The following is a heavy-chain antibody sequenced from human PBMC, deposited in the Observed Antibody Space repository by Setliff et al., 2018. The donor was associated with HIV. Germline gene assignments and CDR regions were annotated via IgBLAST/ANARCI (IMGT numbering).Heavy chain of an antibody. CDR1: GGSLSGYY. V-gene: IGHV4-34*01. J-gene: IGHJ6*03. Sequence: SETLSLTCAVYGGSLSGYYWRWIRQPPGKGLEWIGDVSHTGSTNYNPSLGSRVTISVDAAKKRFSLNIRSLTAADTAVYFCARGQFVSPGRPRHYMDVWGKGTSVTVSS. CDR3: ARGQFVSPGRPRHYMDV. D-gene: IGHD6-6*01. CDR2: VSHTGST.